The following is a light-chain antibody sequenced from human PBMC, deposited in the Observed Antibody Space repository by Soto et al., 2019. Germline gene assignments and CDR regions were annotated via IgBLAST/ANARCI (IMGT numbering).Light chain of an antibody. CDR1: QSVSSY. CDR2: DAS. Sequence: EIVLAESACTLSLSPRESAPPSCRASQSVSSYLAWYQQKPGQAPRLLIYDASNRATGIPARFSGSGSGTDFTLTISSLEPEDFAVYYCQQRSNWPVITFGQRARLEIK. J-gene: IGKJ5*01. V-gene: IGKV3-11*01. CDR3: QQRSNWPVIT.